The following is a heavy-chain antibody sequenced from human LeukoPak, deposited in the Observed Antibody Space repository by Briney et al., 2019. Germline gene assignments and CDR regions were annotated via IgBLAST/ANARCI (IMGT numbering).Heavy chain of an antibody. CDR3: AKDLSYTSGASDH. CDR1: GFTVSSNY. J-gene: IGHJ4*02. CDR2: IYSDST. D-gene: IGHD6-19*01. V-gene: IGHV3-53*04. Sequence: GGSLRLSCAASGFTVSSNYMSWVRQAPGKGLEWVSIIYSDSTYYADSVKGRFTISRHNSKNTLYLQMNSLRPEDTAVYYCAKDLSYTSGASDHWGQGTLVTVSS.